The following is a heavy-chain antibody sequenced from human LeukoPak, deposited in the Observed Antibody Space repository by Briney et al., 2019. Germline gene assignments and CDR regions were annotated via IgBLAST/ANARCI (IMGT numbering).Heavy chain of an antibody. V-gene: IGHV4-31*03. J-gene: IGHJ6*02. D-gene: IGHD1-14*01. CDR2: IYYSGST. CDR1: GGSISSGGYY. Sequence: SETLSLTCTVSGGSISSGGYYWSWIRQHPGKGLEWIGYIYYSGSTYYNPPLKSRVTISVDTSKNQFSLKLSSVTAADTAVYYCARDRNLYYYGMDVWGQGTTVTVSS. CDR3: ARDRNLYYYGMDV.